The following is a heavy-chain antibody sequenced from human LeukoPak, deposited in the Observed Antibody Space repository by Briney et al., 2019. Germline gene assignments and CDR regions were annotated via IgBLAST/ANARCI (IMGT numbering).Heavy chain of an antibody. CDR3: ARDSRTWELLPPDYFDY. Sequence: GASVKVSCKASGYTFTGYYMHWVRQAPGQGLEWMGWINPNSGGTNYAQKFQGRVTMTRDTSISTAYMELSRLRSDDTAVYYCARDSRTWELLPPDYFDYWGQGTLVTVSS. D-gene: IGHD1-26*01. CDR1: GYTFTGYY. V-gene: IGHV1-2*02. CDR2: INPNSGGT. J-gene: IGHJ4*02.